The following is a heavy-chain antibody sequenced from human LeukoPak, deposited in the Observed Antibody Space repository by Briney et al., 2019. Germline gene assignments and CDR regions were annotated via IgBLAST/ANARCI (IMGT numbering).Heavy chain of an antibody. D-gene: IGHD6-13*01. V-gene: IGHV3-48*01. CDR2: ISSSSSSTI. J-gene: IGHJ4*02. CDR3: ARETGAAPGY. CDR1: GFTFSSYS. Sequence: GGSLRLSCAASGFTFSSYSMNWVRQAPGKGLEWVSYISSSSSSTIYYADSVKGRFTISRDNAKNSLYPQMNSLRAEDTAVYYCARETGAAPGYWGQGTLVTVSS.